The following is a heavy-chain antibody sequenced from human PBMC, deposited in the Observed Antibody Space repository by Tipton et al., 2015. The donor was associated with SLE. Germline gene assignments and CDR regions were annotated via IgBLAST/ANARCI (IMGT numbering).Heavy chain of an antibody. CDR3: VRRPNGRAFDI. CDR1: GYRFTSSW. D-gene: IGHD2-8*01. J-gene: IGHJ3*02. V-gene: IGHV5-51*03. CDR2: VYPADSDA. Sequence: QLVQSGAEVKKPGESLKISCKTSGYRFTSSWIGWVRQMPGKGLEWIGTVYPADSDARYSPSFEGQVTVSADKSISTAYLQWNTLKASDTAMYYCVRRPNGRAFDIWGQGTMVTVSS.